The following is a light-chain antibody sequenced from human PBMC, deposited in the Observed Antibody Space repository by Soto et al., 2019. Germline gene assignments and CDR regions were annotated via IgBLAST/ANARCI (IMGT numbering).Light chain of an antibody. CDR3: QQYDSSPKT. Sequence: EIVLTQSPATLSLSPGERATLSCRASQSVSSSLAWYQQKPAQAPRLLIYASSNRATGIPDRFSGSASGTDFTLTINRLEPEDFAVYYCQQYDSSPKTFGQGTKVDIK. CDR2: ASS. J-gene: IGKJ1*01. V-gene: IGKV3-20*01. CDR1: QSVSSS.